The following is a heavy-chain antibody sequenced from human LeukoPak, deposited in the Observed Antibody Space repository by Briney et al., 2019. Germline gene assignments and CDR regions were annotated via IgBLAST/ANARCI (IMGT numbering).Heavy chain of an antibody. CDR2: IYYSGST. V-gene: IGHV4-30-4*08. Sequence: PSETLPLTCTVSGGSISSGDYYWSWIRQPPGKGLEWIGYIYYSGSTYYNPSLKSRVTISVDTSKNQFSLKLSSVTAADTAVYYCAREEAGIVVVPAARGHAFDIWGQGTVVTVSS. CDR3: AREEAGIVVVPAARGHAFDI. CDR1: GGSISSGDYY. J-gene: IGHJ3*02. D-gene: IGHD2-2*01.